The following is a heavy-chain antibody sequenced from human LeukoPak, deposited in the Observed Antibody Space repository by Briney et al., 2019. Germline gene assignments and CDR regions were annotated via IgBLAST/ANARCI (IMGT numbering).Heavy chain of an antibody. V-gene: IGHV1-18*01. CDR3: ARDQSVRLLQTSSTYFKHVFAI. J-gene: IGHJ3*02. D-gene: IGHD6-13*01. CDR2: ISAYNGNT. Sequence: ASVKVSCKTSGYSFTNYGISWVRHAPGLGLEWMGWISAYNGNTNYAQKVQGRVTMTTDTSTSTAYMELRSLRLDDTAVYYCARDQSVRLLQTSSTYFKHVFAIWGQGSMVTVSS. CDR1: GYSFTNYG.